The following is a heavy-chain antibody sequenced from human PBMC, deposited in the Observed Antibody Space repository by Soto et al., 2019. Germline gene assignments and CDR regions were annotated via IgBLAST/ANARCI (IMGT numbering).Heavy chain of an antibody. CDR3: SRDVVVGAKALNY. CDR1: GFTFSNYW. V-gene: IGHV3-7*01. D-gene: IGHD2-15*01. CDR2: IKEDGSEK. Sequence: EVQLVESGGGLVQPGGSLRLSCAASGFTFSNYWMTWVRQAPGKGLEWVANIKEDGSEKNYVDSVKGRFTISRDNAKNSLYRQMNSLRVEDTAVYFCSRDVVVGAKALNYWGQGALVTVSS. J-gene: IGHJ4*02.